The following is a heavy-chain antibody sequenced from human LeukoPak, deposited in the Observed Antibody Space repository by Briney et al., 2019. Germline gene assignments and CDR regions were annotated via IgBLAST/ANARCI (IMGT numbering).Heavy chain of an antibody. CDR1: GGSISNYY. V-gene: IGHV4-4*07. D-gene: IGHD4-17*01. CDR3: ARGDGDYRGYFDS. J-gene: IGHJ4*02. CDR2: VYSSGST. Sequence: SETLSLTCTVSGGSISNYYWSWIRQPAGKGPEWVGRVYSSGSTNYNPSFTGPVTMSVDTSKNQFSLNLSSVTAADTAVYFCARGDGDYRGYFDSWGRGTLVSVSS.